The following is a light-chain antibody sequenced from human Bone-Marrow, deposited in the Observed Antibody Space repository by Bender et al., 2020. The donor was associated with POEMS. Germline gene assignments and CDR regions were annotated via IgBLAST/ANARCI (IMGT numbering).Light chain of an antibody. J-gene: IGLJ3*02. CDR1: SSNIGTNP. CDR3: AAWEDSLNGWV. V-gene: IGLV1-44*01. Sequence: QSVLTQPPSASGTPGQRVTISCSGSSSNIGTNPVNWYQQLPGTAPKLMIYDVSNRPSGVSIRFSGSKSGNTASLTISGLQSEDEADYYCAAWEDSLNGWVFGGGTKLTVL. CDR2: DVS.